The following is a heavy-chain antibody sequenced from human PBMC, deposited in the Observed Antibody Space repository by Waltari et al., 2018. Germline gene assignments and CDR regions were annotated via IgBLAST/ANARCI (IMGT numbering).Heavy chain of an antibody. Sequence: QVQLQESGPGLVKPSETLSLTCTVSGGSISSYYWSWIRQPPGKGLEWIGYIYYSGSTNYNPALKSRVTISVDTSKNQFSLKLSSVTAADTAVYYCVREGGMVTGGYYYYGMDVWGQGTTVTVSS. V-gene: IGHV4-59*01. D-gene: IGHD5-18*01. CDR1: GGSISSYY. CDR2: IYYSGST. CDR3: VREGGMVTGGYYYYGMDV. J-gene: IGHJ6*02.